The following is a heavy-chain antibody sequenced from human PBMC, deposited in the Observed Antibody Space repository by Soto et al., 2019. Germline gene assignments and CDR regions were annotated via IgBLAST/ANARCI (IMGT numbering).Heavy chain of an antibody. J-gene: IGHJ4*02. Sequence: ASVKVSCKASGYTFTSYYMHWVRQAPGQGLEWMGIINPSGGSTSYAQKFQGRVTMTRNTSISTAYMELSSLRSEDTAVYYCARGHYGELFDYWGQGTLVTVSS. V-gene: IGHV1-46*01. D-gene: IGHD4-17*01. CDR3: ARGHYGELFDY. CDR2: INPSGGST. CDR1: GYTFTSYY.